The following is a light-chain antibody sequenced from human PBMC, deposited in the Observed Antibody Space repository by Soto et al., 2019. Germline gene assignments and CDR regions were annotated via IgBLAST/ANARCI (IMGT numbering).Light chain of an antibody. CDR1: TSDVGGYNY. Sequence: QSALTQPASVSGSPGQSITICCTGTTSDVGGYNYVSWYQQHPGKAPKLMIYEVSNRPSGVSNRFSGSKSGNTASLTISGLQAEDEADYYCSSYTSRSTLVVFGGGTKLTVL. CDR3: SSYTSRSTLVV. V-gene: IGLV2-14*01. CDR2: EVS. J-gene: IGLJ2*01.